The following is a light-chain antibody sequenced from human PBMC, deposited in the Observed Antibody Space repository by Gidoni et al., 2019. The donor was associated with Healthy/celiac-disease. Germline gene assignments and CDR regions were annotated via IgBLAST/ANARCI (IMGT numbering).Light chain of an antibody. CDR1: QSVSSN. Sequence: EIVMTQSPATLSVSPGERATLPCRASQSVSSNLAWDQQKPGQAHRLLIYGASTRATGIPARFSGSGSGTEFTLTISSLQSEDFAVDDCQQYNNWQPLTFGGGTKVEIK. V-gene: IGKV3-15*01. J-gene: IGKJ4*01. CDR2: GAS. CDR3: QQYNNWQPLT.